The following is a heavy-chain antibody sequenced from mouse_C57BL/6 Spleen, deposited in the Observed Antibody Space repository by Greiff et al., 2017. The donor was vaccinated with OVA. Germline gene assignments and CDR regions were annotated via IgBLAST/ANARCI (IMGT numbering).Heavy chain of an antibody. D-gene: IGHD1-2*01. J-gene: IGHJ4*01. Sequence: EVQWVESGGGLVQPKGSLKLSCAASGFSFNTYAMNWVRQAPGKGLEWVARIRSKSNNYATYYADSVKDRFTISRDDSESMLYLQMNNLKTEDTAMYYCVRYGTTAPMDYWGQGTSVTVSS. CDR2: IRSKSNNYAT. V-gene: IGHV10-1*01. CDR3: VRYGTTAPMDY. CDR1: GFSFNTYA.